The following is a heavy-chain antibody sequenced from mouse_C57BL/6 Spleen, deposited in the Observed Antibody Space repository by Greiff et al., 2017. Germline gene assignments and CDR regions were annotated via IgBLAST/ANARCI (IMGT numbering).Heavy chain of an antibody. CDR3: ARSETTVFYYFDY. Sequence: VQLLQPGAELVKPGASVKLSCTASGYTFTSYWMHWVQQRPGQGLEWIGMIHPNGGSTNYNEKFKSKATLTVDKSSSTAYMQLSSLTSEDSAVXYCARSETTVFYYFDYWGQGTTLTVSS. D-gene: IGHD1-1*01. J-gene: IGHJ2*01. CDR2: IHPNGGST. CDR1: GYTFTSYW. V-gene: IGHV1-64*01.